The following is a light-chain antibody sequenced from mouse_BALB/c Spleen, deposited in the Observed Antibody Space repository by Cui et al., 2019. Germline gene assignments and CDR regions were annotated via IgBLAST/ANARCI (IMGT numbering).Light chain of an antibody. CDR2: GRN. V-gene: IGLV1*01. CDR3: ALWYRTHWV. CDR1: IGAVTNSKH. Sequence: QAVVTQESATTTSPGETVTLTRRSRIGAVTNSKHATWVSEKPEILYTGLIGGRNTRALGVPVPGSGSPIGDTGVLTITRAQTEDEAIYFCALWYRTHWVFGGGTKLTVL. J-gene: IGLJ1*01.